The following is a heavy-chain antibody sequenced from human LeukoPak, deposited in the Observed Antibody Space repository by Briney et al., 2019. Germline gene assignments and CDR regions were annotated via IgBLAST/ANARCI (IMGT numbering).Heavy chain of an antibody. D-gene: IGHD5-18*01. V-gene: IGHV4-39*02. Sequence: PSETLSLTCSVSGGSISSSLYYWGWIRQPPGKGLEWIGSIYYIGGTCYNPSLKSRVTISVDTSKNHFSLKLSSVTAADTAVYYCARGWKYRNGYTVTELGSGYFDYWGQGTLVTVSS. J-gene: IGHJ4*02. CDR1: GGSISSSLYY. CDR3: ARGWKYRNGYTVTELGSGYFDY. CDR2: IYYIGGT.